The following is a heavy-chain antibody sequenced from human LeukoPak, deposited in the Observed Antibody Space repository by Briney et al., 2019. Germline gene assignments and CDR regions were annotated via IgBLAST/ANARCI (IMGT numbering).Heavy chain of an antibody. CDR1: GYTFTGYY. D-gene: IGHD3-22*01. J-gene: IGHJ4*02. V-gene: IGHV1-2*04. CDR2: INPNSGGT. CDR3: ARRTYYYDSSGYCHYYFDY. Sequence: ASVKVSCKASGYTFTGYYMHWVRQAPGQGLEWMGWINPNSGGTNYAQKFQGWVTMTRDTSISTAYMELSRLRSDDTAVYYCARRTYYYDSSGYCHYYFDYWGQGTLVTVSS.